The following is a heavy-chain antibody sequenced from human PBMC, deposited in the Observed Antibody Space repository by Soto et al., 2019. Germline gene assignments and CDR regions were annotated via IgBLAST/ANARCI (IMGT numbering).Heavy chain of an antibody. D-gene: IGHD4-17*01. CDR2: IKPNSGGT. J-gene: IGHJ4*02. CDR1: GYTFTGYY. Sequence: ASVKVSCKASGYTFTGYYMHWVRQAPGQGLEWMGWIKPNSGGTNYAQKFQGWVTMTRDTSISTAYMELSRLRSDDTAVYYCARGGPMTTVTNFDYWGQGTLVTVSS. V-gene: IGHV1-2*04. CDR3: ARGGPMTTVTNFDY.